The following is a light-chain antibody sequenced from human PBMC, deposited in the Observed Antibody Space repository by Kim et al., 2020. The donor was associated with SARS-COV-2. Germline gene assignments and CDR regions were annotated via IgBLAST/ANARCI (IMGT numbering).Light chain of an antibody. Sequence: IVFTQSPGTLSLSPGERATLSCRASQKISSIYLAWYQQKPGQAPSLLIYGASTRATGIPDRFSGSGSGTVFTLTISRLEPEDFAVYYCQQYGMSPRTFGQGTKLEIK. CDR1: QKISSIY. J-gene: IGKJ2*01. CDR3: QQYGMSPRT. CDR2: GAS. V-gene: IGKV3-20*01.